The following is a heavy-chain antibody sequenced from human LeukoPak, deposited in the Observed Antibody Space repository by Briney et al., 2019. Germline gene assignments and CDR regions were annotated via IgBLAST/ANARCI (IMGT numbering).Heavy chain of an antibody. J-gene: IGHJ4*02. D-gene: IGHD3-16*02. CDR3: ATGPTFGGVIVTFDY. CDR2: IIPMFGTA. V-gene: IGHV1-69*13. CDR1: GDIFSSYA. Sequence: WASVKVSCKASGDIFSSYAISWVRQAPGQGLEWMGGIIPMFGTAHYAQKFQGRVTITADESTSTVYMELTSLRSEDTAVYYCATGPTFGGVIVTFDYWGQGTLVTVSS.